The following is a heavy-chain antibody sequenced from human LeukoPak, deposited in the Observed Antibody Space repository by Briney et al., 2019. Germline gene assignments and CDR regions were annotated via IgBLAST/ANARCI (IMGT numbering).Heavy chain of an antibody. CDR1: GFTLSSKY. Sequence: GVSLRLSCAASGFTLSSKYMTWVRQAPDRGLEWVSIIFRSGTTYYADSVKGRFIISRDNSKNMVYLQMNSLRVDDAAVYYCARLDIGETDTFDIWGQGTLVTVSS. CDR2: IFRSGTT. D-gene: IGHD1-14*01. CDR3: ARLDIGETDTFDI. J-gene: IGHJ3*02. V-gene: IGHV3-53*01.